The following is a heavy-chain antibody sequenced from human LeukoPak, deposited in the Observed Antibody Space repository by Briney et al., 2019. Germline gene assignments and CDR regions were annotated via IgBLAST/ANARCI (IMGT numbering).Heavy chain of an antibody. Sequence: PGASVKVFCKVSGYTLTELSMHWVRQAPGKGLEWMGGFDPEDGETIYAQKFQGRVTMTEDTSTDTAYMELSSLRSEDTAVYYCATYPMIVVVIHRGYYFDYWGQGTLVTVSS. V-gene: IGHV1-24*01. CDR3: ATYPMIVVVIHRGYYFDY. CDR2: FDPEDGET. D-gene: IGHD3-22*01. CDR1: GYTLTELS. J-gene: IGHJ4*02.